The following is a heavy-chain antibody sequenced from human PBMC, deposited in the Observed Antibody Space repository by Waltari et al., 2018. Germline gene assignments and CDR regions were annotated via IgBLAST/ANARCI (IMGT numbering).Heavy chain of an antibody. J-gene: IGHJ5*02. V-gene: IGHV4-59*01. CDR1: GGSISSYY. D-gene: IGHD3-22*01. CDR2: IYYSGST. Sequence: QVQLQESGPGLVKPSETLSLTCTVSGGSISSYYWSWIRQPPGTGLEWIGYIYYSGSTNYNPSLKSRVTISVDTSKNQFSLKLSSVTAADTAVYYCARDGVPHYYDSSGPNWFDPWGQGTLVTVSS. CDR3: ARDGVPHYYDSSGPNWFDP.